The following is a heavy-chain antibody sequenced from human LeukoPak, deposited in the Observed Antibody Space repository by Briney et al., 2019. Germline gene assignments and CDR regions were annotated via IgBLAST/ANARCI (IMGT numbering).Heavy chain of an antibody. CDR1: GGSISSSNW. J-gene: IGHJ5*02. CDR3: ARATLIVVPAAKGRGGYNWFDP. D-gene: IGHD2-2*01. Sequence: TSETLSLTCAVSGGSISSSNWWSWVRQPPGKGLEWIGEINHSGSTNYNPSLKSRVTISVDTSKNQFSLKLSSVTAADTAVYYCARATLIVVPAAKGRGGYNWFDPWGQGTLVTVSS. CDR2: INHSGST. V-gene: IGHV4-4*02.